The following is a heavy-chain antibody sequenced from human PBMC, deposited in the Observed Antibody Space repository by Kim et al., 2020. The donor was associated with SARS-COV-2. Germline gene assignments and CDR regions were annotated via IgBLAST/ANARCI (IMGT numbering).Heavy chain of an antibody. V-gene: IGHV1-3*01. J-gene: IGHJ4*02. CDR2: IDCGNGNT. CDR3: LGGFYSDY. CDR1: GHFFTRDS. D-gene: IGHD3-22*01. Sequence: ASVKVSCKTSGHFFTRDSIHWVRQAPGQGLEWMGGIDCGNGNTIYSQKFQGRVTFTTDTSASTAYMELSFLRSEDSAVYYCLGGFYSDYWGQGTLVTVSS.